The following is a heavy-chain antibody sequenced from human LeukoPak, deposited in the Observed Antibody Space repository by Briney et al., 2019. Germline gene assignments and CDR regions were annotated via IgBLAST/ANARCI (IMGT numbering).Heavy chain of an antibody. CDR1: GFTFSGSA. CDR2: IRSKANFYAT. CDR3: TRIQWLGEYNWFDP. D-gene: IGHD6-19*01. V-gene: IGHV3-73*01. Sequence: GGSLKLSCAASGFTFSGSAMHWVRQASGKGLEWVGRIRSKANFYATAYAASVKGRFTISRDDSKNTAYLRMNSLKTEDTAVYYCTRIQWLGEYNWFDPWGQGTLVTVSS. J-gene: IGHJ5*02.